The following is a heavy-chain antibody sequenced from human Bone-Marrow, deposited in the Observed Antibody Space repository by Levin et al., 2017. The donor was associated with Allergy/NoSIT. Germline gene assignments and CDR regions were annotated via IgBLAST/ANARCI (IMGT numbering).Heavy chain of an antibody. D-gene: IGHD6-25*01. CDR3: AKDRSGRMNWFDP. CDR2: INPSKGVT. CDR1: GYSFTGYY. J-gene: IGHJ5*02. Sequence: ASVKVSCKASGYSFTGYYIHWLRQAPGQRLEWMGRINPSKGVTEYAENFQGRVIMTLDTSITTAYLEVTRLTSDDTAVYYCAKDRSGRMNWFDPWGQGTLVIVSS. V-gene: IGHV1-2*06.